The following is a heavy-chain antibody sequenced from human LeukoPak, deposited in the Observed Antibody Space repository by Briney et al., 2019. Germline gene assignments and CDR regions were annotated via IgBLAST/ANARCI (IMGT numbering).Heavy chain of an antibody. J-gene: IGHJ5*02. CDR1: GYSTSSGYY. V-gene: IGHV4-38-2*01. D-gene: IGHD3-22*01. CDR2: SYHSGST. CDR3: ARSKGSASGTMTVIRYNWFDA. Sequence: SETLSLPCAVSGYSTSSGYYWGWIRQPPGTGLEWIGRSYHSGSTYYNPSLTNQVNISVDTSKNQSSLKLSSLTAADTAVYYCARSKGSASGTMTVIRYNWFDAWGQGTLVTASS.